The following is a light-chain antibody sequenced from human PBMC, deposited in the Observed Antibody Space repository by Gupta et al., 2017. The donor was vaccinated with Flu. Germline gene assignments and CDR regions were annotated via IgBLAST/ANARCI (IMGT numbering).Light chain of an antibody. J-gene: IGLJ3*02. Sequence: XNIGAGYDVHWYQQLPGTAPKLLIYGNXXRPAGVPDXXSXSKSGTSASLAIXGXQAEXEXXXXXQSYXXXLXGWVFGXGTKLTVL. CDR2: GNX. V-gene: IGLV1-40*01. CDR1: XNIGAGYD. CDR3: QSYXXXLXGWV.